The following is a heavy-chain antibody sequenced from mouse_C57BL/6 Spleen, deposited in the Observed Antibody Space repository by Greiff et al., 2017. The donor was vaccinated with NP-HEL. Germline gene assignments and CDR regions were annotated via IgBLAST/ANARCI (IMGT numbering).Heavy chain of an antibody. J-gene: IGHJ1*03. V-gene: IGHV1-78*01. Sequence: VKLVESDAELVKPGASVKISCKVSGYTFTDHTIHWMKQRPEQGLEWIGYIYPRDGSTKYNEKFKGKATLTADKSSSTAYMQLNSLTSEDSAVYCCARGGYYDYDGWYCEVWGTGTTVTVSS. CDR1: GYTFTDHT. CDR3: ARGGYYDYDGWYCEV. CDR2: IYPRDGST. D-gene: IGHD2-4*01.